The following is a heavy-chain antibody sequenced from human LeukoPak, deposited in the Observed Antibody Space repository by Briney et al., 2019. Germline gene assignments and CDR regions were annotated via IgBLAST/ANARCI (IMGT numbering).Heavy chain of an antibody. V-gene: IGHV3-21*01. Sequence: PGGSLRLSCAASGFTFSSYSMNWVRQAPGKGLEWVSSISSSSSYIYYADSVKGRFTISRDNAKNSLYLQMNSLRAEDTAVYYCASLTDPYSSSNFDVWGQGTTVTVSS. CDR3: ASLTDPYSSSNFDV. CDR2: ISSSSSYI. D-gene: IGHD6-6*01. CDR1: GFTFSSYS. J-gene: IGHJ6*02.